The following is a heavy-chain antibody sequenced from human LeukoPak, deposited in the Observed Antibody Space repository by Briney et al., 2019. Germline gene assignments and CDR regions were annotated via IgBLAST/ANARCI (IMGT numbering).Heavy chain of an antibody. CDR2: ISGSGGST. V-gene: IGHV3-23*01. CDR3: AKDEVVVAATALSAY. CDR1: GFTFSSYA. J-gene: IGHJ4*02. D-gene: IGHD2-15*01. Sequence: GGSLRLSCAASGFTFSSYAMSWVRQAPGKGLEWVSPISGSGGSTYYADSVKGRFTISRDNSKNTLNLQMNSLRAEDTAVYYCAKDEVVVAATALSAYSGQGTLVTASS.